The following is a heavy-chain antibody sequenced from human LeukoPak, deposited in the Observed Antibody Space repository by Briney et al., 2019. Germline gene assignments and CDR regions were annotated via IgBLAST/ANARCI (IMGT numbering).Heavy chain of an antibody. V-gene: IGHV3-23*01. Sequence: PGGSLRLSCAASGFTFSHYDMTWVRQAPGEGLEWVSLISGGGGRTYYADSVKGRFTISRDDSKNALSLQMNSLRAEDTAVYYCVKGGWLDRWGQGTLVTVSS. CDR3: VKGGWLDR. CDR1: GFTFSHYD. CDR2: ISGGGGRT. J-gene: IGHJ5*02.